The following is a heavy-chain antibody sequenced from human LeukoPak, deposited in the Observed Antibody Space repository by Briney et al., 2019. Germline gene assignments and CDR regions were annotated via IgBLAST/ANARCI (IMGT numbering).Heavy chain of an antibody. Sequence: SETLSLTCTVSGGSISSYYWSWLRQPPGKGLEWIGYIYYSGSTNYNPSLKSRVTISVDTSKNQFSLKLSSVTAADTAVYYCARRRGSGSYYNYYYYMDVWGKGTTVTVSS. CDR1: GGSISSYY. V-gene: IGHV4-59*01. CDR3: ARRRGSGSYYNYYYYMDV. J-gene: IGHJ6*03. CDR2: IYYSGST. D-gene: IGHD1-26*01.